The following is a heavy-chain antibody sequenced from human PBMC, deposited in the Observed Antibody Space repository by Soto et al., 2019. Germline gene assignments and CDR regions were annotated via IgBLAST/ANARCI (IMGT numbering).Heavy chain of an antibody. CDR1: GGTFSSYA. V-gene: IGHV1-69*13. J-gene: IGHJ3*02. D-gene: IGHD5-12*01. CDR2: IIPIFGTA. Sequence: ASVKVSCKASGGTFSSYAISWVRQAPGQGLEWMGGIIPIFGTANYAQKFQGRVTITADESTSTAYMELSSLSSEDTAVYYCARALRGYSGYAQPGRIYDAFDIWGQGTMVTVSS. CDR3: ARALRGYSGYAQPGRIYDAFDI.